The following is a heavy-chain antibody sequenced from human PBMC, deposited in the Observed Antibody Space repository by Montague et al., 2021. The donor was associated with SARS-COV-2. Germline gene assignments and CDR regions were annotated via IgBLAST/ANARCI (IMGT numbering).Heavy chain of an antibody. D-gene: IGHD4-17*01. V-gene: IGHV3-48*03. Sequence: SLRLSCAASGFTFSSYEMSWVRQAPGKGLEWLSYISRSGDLIYYADSVKGRFTISRDNAKRSLYLQMTSLRAEDTAVYYWARHYGDYFYDYYGMDVWGQGTTVTVSS. CDR2: ISRSGDLI. CDR1: GFTFSSYE. J-gene: IGHJ6*02. CDR3: ARHYGDYFYDYYGMDV.